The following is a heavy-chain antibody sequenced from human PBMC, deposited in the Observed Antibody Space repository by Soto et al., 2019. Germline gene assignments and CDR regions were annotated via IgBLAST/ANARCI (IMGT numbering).Heavy chain of an antibody. CDR1: GGTFSSYA. J-gene: IGHJ6*02. D-gene: IGHD5-12*01. CDR2: IIPIFGTA. CDR3: ARDREMATISYYYYYGMDV. Sequence: QVQLVQSGAEVKKPGSSVKVSCKASGGTFSSYAISWVRQAPGQGLEWMGGIIPIFGTANYAQKFQSRVTITADESTSTAYMELSSLRSEDTAVYYCARDREMATISYYYYYGMDVWGQGTTVTVSS. V-gene: IGHV1-69*01.